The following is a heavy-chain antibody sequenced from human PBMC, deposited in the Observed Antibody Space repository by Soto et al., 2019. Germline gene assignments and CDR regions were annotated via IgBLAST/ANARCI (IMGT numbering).Heavy chain of an antibody. J-gene: IGHJ5*02. CDR3: ARETRYYDSSGYSNWFDP. CDR2: IYYSGST. CDR1: GGSISSYY. D-gene: IGHD3-22*01. V-gene: IGHV4-59*01. Sequence: SETLSLTCTVSGGSISSYYWNWIRQPPGKGLEWIGYIYYSGSTNYNPSLKSRVTISVDTSKNQFSLKLSSVTAADTAVYYCARETRYYDSSGYSNWFDPWGQGTLVTVSS.